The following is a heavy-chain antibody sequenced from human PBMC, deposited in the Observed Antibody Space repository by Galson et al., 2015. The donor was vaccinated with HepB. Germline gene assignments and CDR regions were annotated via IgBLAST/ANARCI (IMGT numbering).Heavy chain of an antibody. CDR1: GYIFTAYA. CDR3: ARARNDFYNYYGMDG. V-gene: IGHV1-3*04. CDR2: INTGNGNT. Sequence: SVKVSCKASGYIFTAYAMHWVRQAPGQRLEWMGWINTGNGNTRYSQNFQGRVTITRDTSASTAYMELRSLRSEDTAVYYCARARNDFYNYYGMDGRGQGTPVTVSS. J-gene: IGHJ6*02.